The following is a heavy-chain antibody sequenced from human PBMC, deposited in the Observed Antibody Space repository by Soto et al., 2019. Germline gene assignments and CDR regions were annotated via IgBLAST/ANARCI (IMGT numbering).Heavy chain of an antibody. Sequence: EVQLVQSGAEVKKPGESLRISCKGSGYSFTSYWISWVRQMPGKGLERMGRIDPSDSYTNYSPSFQGHVTISADKSISTAYLQWSSLKASDTAMYYCARLPHALDVEYFVDYWGQGTLVTVSS. V-gene: IGHV5-10-1*03. CDR1: GYSFTSYW. CDR3: ARLPHALDVEYFVDY. D-gene: IGHD6-6*01. CDR2: IDPSDSYT. J-gene: IGHJ4*02.